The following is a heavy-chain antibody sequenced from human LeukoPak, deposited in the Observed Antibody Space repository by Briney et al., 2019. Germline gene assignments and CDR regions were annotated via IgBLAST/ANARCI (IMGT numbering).Heavy chain of an antibody. CDR1: GGSFSGYY. D-gene: IGHD6-13*01. J-gene: IGHJ6*03. Sequence: SETLSLTCAVYGGSFSGYYWSWIRQPPGKGLEWIGDINHSGSTNYNPSLKSRITISVDTSKNQFSLRLSSVTAADTAVYFCARVIEQQLVGYYYYMDVWGKGTTVTVSS. CDR3: ARVIEQQLVGYYYYMDV. CDR2: INHSGST. V-gene: IGHV4-34*01.